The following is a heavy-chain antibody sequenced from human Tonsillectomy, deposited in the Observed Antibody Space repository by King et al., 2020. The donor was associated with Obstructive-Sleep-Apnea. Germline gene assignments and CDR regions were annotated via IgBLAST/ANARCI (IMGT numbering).Heavy chain of an antibody. Sequence: VQLVESGGGLVQPGGSLRLSCAASGFTFTNYWMSWVRQAPGKGLEWGAKIKQDGGEKSYVDSVKDRFTISRDNAKNSLYLQMNSLRAEDTAVYYCARGLYYYYAMDVWGQGTTVTVSS. CDR1: GFTFTNYW. CDR2: IKQDGGEK. CDR3: ARGLYYYYAMDV. J-gene: IGHJ6*02. V-gene: IGHV3-7*01.